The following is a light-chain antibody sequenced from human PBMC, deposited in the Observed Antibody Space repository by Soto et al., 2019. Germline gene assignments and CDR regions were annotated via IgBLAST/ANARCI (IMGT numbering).Light chain of an antibody. CDR1: TSNIGHND. Sequence: QSVLTQPPSVSAAPGQKVTISCSGGTSNIGHNDVSWYQQLPGTAPKLLISENYKRPSGIPDRFSGSKSGTSATLGITGLPTGDEVDYVCGVWDGSLSSEVFGGGTKLTVL. CDR3: GVWDGSLSSEV. CDR2: ENY. J-gene: IGLJ3*02. V-gene: IGLV1-51*02.